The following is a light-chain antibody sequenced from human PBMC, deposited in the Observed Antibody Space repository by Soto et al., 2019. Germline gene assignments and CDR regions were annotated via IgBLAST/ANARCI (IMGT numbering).Light chain of an antibody. CDR3: QQFGNSPYT. J-gene: IGKJ2*01. CDR1: QSVSSSY. CDR2: GAS. V-gene: IGKV3-20*01. Sequence: EIVLTQSPGTLSLSPGERATLSCRASQSVSSSYLAWYQQKPGQTPRLLIYGASSRATGIPDRFSGSGSGTDFTLTISRLEREDFAVYYCQQFGNSPYTFGQGTKLDIK.